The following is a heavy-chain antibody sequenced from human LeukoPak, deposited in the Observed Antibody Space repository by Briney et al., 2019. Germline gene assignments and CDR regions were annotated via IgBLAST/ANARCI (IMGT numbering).Heavy chain of an antibody. CDR2: IYSGDST. D-gene: IGHD6-13*01. V-gene: IGHV3-66*02. CDR3: ARSSAGYYYYYGMDV. Sequence: GGSLRLSCSASGFTVSGNFMSWVRQAPGKGLEWVSVIYSGDSTYYADSVKGRFTISRDNSKNTLYLQMNSLRAEDTAVYYCARSSAGYYYYYGMDVWGQGTTVTVSS. CDR1: GFTVSGNF. J-gene: IGHJ6*02.